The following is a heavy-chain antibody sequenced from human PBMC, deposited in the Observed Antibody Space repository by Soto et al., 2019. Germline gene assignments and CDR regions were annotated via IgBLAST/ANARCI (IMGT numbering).Heavy chain of an antibody. CDR2: IKPISDIT. CDR3: ARDPSTINKLIGVWFAP. V-gene: IGHV1-69*13. D-gene: IGHD4-4*01. Sequence: ASVKVSCKASGDTFGRFTINWVRQAPGQGLEWMGGIKPISDITNYAQRFQGRVTFTADASTSTVYLELSSLRSEDTAMYYCARDPSTINKLIGVWFAPWGKGTLVTVSS. CDR1: GDTFGRFT. J-gene: IGHJ5*02.